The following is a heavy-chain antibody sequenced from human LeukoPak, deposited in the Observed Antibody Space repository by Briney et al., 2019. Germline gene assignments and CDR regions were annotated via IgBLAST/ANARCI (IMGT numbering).Heavy chain of an antibody. CDR3: ASVLVSQVFDY. V-gene: IGHV1-69*06. Sequence: ASVEVSCKASGYTFTGYYMHWVRQAPGQGLEWMGGIIPIFGTANYAQKFQGRVTITADKSTSTAYMELSSLRSEDTAVYYCASVLVSQVFDYWGQGTLVTVSS. CDR1: GYTFTGYY. CDR2: IIPIFGTA. J-gene: IGHJ4*02. D-gene: IGHD2-21*01.